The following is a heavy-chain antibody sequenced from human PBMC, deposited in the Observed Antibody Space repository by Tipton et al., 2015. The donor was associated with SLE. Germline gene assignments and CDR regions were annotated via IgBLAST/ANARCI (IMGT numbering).Heavy chain of an antibody. J-gene: IGHJ4*02. CDR1: GGSISSGSYF. D-gene: IGHD1-26*01. Sequence: GLVKPSETLSLTCTVSGGSISSGSYFWSWIRQPAGKGLEWIGHIYTTGSTNYNPSLKRRVTISVATSKNQFSLKLSSVTAADTAVYYCAREVGATSGFDYWGQGTLVTVSS. CDR2: IYTTGST. V-gene: IGHV4-61*02. CDR3: AREVGATSGFDY.